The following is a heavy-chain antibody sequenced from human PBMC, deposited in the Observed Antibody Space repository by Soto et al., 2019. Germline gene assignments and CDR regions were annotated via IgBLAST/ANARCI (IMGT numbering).Heavy chain of an antibody. CDR3: AREGIEYSSSSLEFDY. CDR1: GGTFSSYA. Sequence: KVSCKASGGTFSSYAISWVRQAPGQGLEWMGGIIPIFGTANYAQKFQGRVTITADESTSTAYMELSSLRSEDTAVYYCAREGIEYSSSSLEFDYWGQGTLVTVSS. CDR2: IIPIFGTA. V-gene: IGHV1-69*01. J-gene: IGHJ4*02. D-gene: IGHD6-6*01.